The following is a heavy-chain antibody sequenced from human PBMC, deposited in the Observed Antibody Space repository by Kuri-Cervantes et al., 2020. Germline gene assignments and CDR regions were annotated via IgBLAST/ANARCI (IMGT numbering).Heavy chain of an antibody. CDR1: GFTFGDYA. CDR2: IRSKAYGGTT. Sequence: GESLKISCTASGFTFGDYAMSWFRQAPGKGLEWVGFIRSKAYGGTTEYAASVKGRFTISRDDSKSIAYLQMNSLKTEDTAVYYCTRCIAVAFFDYWGQGTLVTVSS. J-gene: IGHJ4*02. D-gene: IGHD6-19*01. CDR3: TRCIAVAFFDY. V-gene: IGHV3-49*03.